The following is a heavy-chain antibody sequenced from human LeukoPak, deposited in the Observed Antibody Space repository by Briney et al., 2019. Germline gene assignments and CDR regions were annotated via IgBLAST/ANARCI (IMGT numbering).Heavy chain of an antibody. Sequence: GGSLRLSCAASGFTFSSYEMNWVRQAPGKGLEWVSYISSSSSTIYYADSVKGRFTISRDNAKNSLYLQMNSLRAEDTAVCYCARAQGDYGDYAFDYWGQGTLVTVSS. CDR1: GFTFSSYE. CDR3: ARAQGDYGDYAFDY. V-gene: IGHV3-48*01. J-gene: IGHJ4*02. D-gene: IGHD4-17*01. CDR2: ISSSSSTI.